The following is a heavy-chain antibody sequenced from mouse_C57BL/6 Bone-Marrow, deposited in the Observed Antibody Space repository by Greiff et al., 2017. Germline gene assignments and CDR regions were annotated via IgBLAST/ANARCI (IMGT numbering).Heavy chain of an antibody. CDR3: ARYDYDGDAMDY. CDR1: GFTFSDYG. V-gene: IGHV5-15*01. Sequence: DVHLVESGGGLVQPGGSLKLSCAASGFTFSDYGMAWVRQAPRKGPEWVAFISNLAYSIYYADTVTGRFTLSRENAKNTLYLEMSSLRSEDTAMYYCARYDYDGDAMDYWGQGTSVTVAS. D-gene: IGHD2-4*01. CDR2: ISNLAYSI. J-gene: IGHJ4*01.